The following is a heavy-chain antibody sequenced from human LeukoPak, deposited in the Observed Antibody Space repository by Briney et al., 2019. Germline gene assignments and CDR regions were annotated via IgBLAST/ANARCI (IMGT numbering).Heavy chain of an antibody. D-gene: IGHD4-17*01. Sequence: GGSLRLSCAASGFTFSSYDMHWVRQATGKGLEWVSTIGTAGDTYYPGSVKGRFTTSRENAKNSLYLQMNSLRAGDTAVYYCARAPRRNTVYYYYYGMDVWGQGTTVTVSS. CDR1: GFTFSSYD. CDR3: ARAPRRNTVYYYYYGMDV. J-gene: IGHJ6*02. V-gene: IGHV3-13*01. CDR2: IGTAGDT.